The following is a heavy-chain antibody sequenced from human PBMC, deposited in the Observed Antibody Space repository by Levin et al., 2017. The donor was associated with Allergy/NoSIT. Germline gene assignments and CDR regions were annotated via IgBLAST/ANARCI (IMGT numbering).Heavy chain of an antibody. V-gene: IGHV4-39*01. J-gene: IGHJ4*02. Sequence: SETLSLTCSVSGGSISSSSYYWGWIRQPPGKGLEWIGSIYYSGNTYYNASLKSRVTISADTSKNQFSLKLSSVTAADTAVYYCARHNGDFWSGYSHWGQGTLVTVSS. CDR1: GGSISSSSYY. CDR2: IYYSGNT. D-gene: IGHD3-3*01. CDR3: ARHNGDFWSGYSH.